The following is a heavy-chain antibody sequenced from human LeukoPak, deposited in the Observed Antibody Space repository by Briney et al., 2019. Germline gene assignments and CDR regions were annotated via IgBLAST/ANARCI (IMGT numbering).Heavy chain of an antibody. D-gene: IGHD2-15*01. CDR1: GFTFSSYG. J-gene: IGHJ6*02. CDR2: IWYDGSNQ. CDR3: ARDIASVRMDV. Sequence: PGRSLRLSCAASGFTFSSYGMHWVRQAPGKGLEWVAVIWYDGSNQYYADTVKGRFTISRDNSKNMLYLQMASLRAEDTAVYYCARDIASVRMDVWGQGTTVTVSS. V-gene: IGHV3-33*01.